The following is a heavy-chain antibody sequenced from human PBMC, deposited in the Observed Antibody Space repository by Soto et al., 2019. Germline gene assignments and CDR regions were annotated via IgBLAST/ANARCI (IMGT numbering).Heavy chain of an antibody. D-gene: IGHD4-17*01. CDR1: GGSISRGGYY. Sequence: QVQLQESGPGLVKPSQTLSLTCTVSGGSISRGGYYWSWIRQHPGKGLEWIGYIYYSGSTYYNPSLKSRVTISVDTSKNQFSLKLSSVTAADTAVYYCARVGNTDYGVYFDYWGQGTLVTVSS. CDR3: ARVGNTDYGVYFDY. J-gene: IGHJ4*02. V-gene: IGHV4-31*03. CDR2: IYYSGST.